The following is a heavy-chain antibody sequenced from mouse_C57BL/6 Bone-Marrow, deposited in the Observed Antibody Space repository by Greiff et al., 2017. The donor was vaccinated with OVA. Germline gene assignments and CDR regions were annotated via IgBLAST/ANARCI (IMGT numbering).Heavy chain of an antibody. CDR2: IYPSDSET. Sequence: QVQLQQPGAELVRPGSSVKLSCKASGYTFTSYWMDWVKQRPGQGLEWIGNIYPSDSETHYNQKFKDKATLTVDKSSSTAYMQLRSLTSEDSAVYYCARGDYYSNLYAMDYWGQGTSVTVSS. CDR1: GYTFTSYW. CDR3: ARGDYYSNLYAMDY. J-gene: IGHJ4*01. D-gene: IGHD2-5*01. V-gene: IGHV1-61*01.